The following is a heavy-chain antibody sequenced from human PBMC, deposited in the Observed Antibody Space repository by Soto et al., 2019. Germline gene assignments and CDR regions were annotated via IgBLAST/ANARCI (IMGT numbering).Heavy chain of an antibody. CDR2: IIPIFGTA. CDR1: GYTFTSYA. D-gene: IGHD5-18*01. Sequence: ASVKVSCKASGYTFTSYAISWVRQAPGQGLEWMGGIIPIFGTANYAQKFQGRVTITADESTSTAYMELSSLRSEDTAVYYCAVAPYKSGYLNWFDPWGQGTLVTVSS. CDR3: AVAPYKSGYLNWFDP. J-gene: IGHJ5*02. V-gene: IGHV1-69*13.